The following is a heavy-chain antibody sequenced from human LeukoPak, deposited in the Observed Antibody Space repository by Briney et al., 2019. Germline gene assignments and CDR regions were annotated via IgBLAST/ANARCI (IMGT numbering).Heavy chain of an antibody. V-gene: IGHV3-20*04. CDR3: ARAPITSPFYFDC. Sequence: GGSLRLSCTASGFAFDEHGMSWVRQVPGKGLEWVSGINWSGGSTGYADPLRGRFTISRDNAKNSLYLQMDSLRAEDTALYYCARAPITSPFYFDCWGQGALVTVSS. CDR2: INWSGGST. D-gene: IGHD2-2*01. CDR1: GFAFDEHG. J-gene: IGHJ4*02.